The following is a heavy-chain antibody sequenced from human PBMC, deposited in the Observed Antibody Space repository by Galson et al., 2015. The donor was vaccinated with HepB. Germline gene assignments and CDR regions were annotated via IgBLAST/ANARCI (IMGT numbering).Heavy chain of an antibody. CDR2: ISSSSSYI. CDR1: GFTFSSYS. CDR3: ARAPNSGAFDI. Sequence: SLRLSCAASGFTFSSYSMNWVRQAPGKGLEWVSSISSSSSYIYYADSVKGRFTISRDNAKNSLYLQMNSLRAEDTAVYYCARAPNSGAFDIWGQGTMVTVSS. V-gene: IGHV3-21*01. J-gene: IGHJ3*02. D-gene: IGHD4-23*01.